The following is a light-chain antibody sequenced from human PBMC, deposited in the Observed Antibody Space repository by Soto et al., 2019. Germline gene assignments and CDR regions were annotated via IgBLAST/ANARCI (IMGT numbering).Light chain of an antibody. Sequence: DIQMTQSPSTLSASVAARVTITCRASQSISSWLAWYQQKPGKAPKLLIYKASSLESGVPARFSGSGSGTEFTLTISSLQPEDIGTYYCQQYDILPITFGRGTRLEIK. V-gene: IGKV1-5*03. CDR1: QSISSW. J-gene: IGKJ5*01. CDR3: QQYDILPIT. CDR2: KAS.